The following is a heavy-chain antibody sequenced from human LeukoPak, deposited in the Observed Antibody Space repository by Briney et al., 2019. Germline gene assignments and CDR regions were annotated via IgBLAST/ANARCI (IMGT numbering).Heavy chain of an antibody. J-gene: IGHJ6*03. D-gene: IGHD3-10*01. CDR3: ARGYYGSGSPYYYYYMDV. CDR2: IYYSGST. CDR1: GGSISSYY. V-gene: IGHV4-59*01. Sequence: SETLSLTCTVSGGSISSYYWSWIRQPPGKGLEWIGYIYYSGSTNYNPSLKSRVTISVDTTKNHFSLKLSPVTAADTAVYYRARGYYGSGSPYYYYYMDVWGKGTTVSVSS.